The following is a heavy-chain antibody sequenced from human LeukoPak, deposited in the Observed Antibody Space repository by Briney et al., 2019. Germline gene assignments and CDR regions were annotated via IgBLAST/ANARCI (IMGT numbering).Heavy chain of an antibody. Sequence: ASVKVSCKASGYTFTSYGISWVRQAPGQGLEWMGWISAYNGNTNYAQKFQGRVTMTRDTSTSTVYMELSSLRSEDTAVYYCARVGLLWFGTKGWFDPWGQGTLVTVSS. CDR3: ARVGLLWFGTKGWFDP. CDR2: ISAYNGNT. J-gene: IGHJ5*02. CDR1: GYTFTSYG. D-gene: IGHD3-10*01. V-gene: IGHV1-18*01.